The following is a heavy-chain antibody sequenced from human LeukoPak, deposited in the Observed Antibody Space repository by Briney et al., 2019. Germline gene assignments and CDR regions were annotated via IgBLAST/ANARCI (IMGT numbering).Heavy chain of an antibody. CDR2: ISAYNGNT. J-gene: IGHJ4*02. D-gene: IGHD2-21*02. CDR3: AREPEDCGGDCYYFDY. CDR1: GYTFTSYG. V-gene: IGHV1-18*01. Sequence: ASVKVSCKASGYTFTSYGISWVRQAPGQGLEWMGWISAYNGNTNYAQKLQGRVTMTRDTSISTAYMELSRLRSDDTAVYYCAREPEDCGGDCYYFDYWGQGTLVTVSS.